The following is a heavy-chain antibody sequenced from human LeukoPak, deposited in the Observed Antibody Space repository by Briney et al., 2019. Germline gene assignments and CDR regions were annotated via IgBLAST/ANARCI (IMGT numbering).Heavy chain of an antibody. CDR1: GFTFSSYA. Sequence: GGSLRLSCAASGFTFSSYAMSWVRQAPGKGLEWVSAMSGSSGSTYYADSVKGRFTISKDNSKNTLYLQMNSLRAEDSALYYCAKVRVGTSDCFDYWGQGTLVTVSS. CDR2: MSGSSGST. CDR3: AKVRVGTSDCFDY. D-gene: IGHD5-12*01. V-gene: IGHV3-23*01. J-gene: IGHJ4*02.